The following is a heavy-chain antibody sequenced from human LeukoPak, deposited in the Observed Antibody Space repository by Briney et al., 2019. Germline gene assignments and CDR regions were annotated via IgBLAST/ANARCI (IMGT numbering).Heavy chain of an antibody. CDR3: TRESGGVIDN. CDR1: GFTFSDAW. Sequence: GGSPRLSCAASGFTFSDAWMTWVRQAPGKGLEWVGFIRSKAYGGTTEYAASVKGRFTISRDDSKDIAYLQMNSLRTEDTALYYCTRESGGVIDNWGQGTLVTVSS. J-gene: IGHJ4*02. V-gene: IGHV3-49*04. D-gene: IGHD3-16*01. CDR2: IRSKAYGGTT.